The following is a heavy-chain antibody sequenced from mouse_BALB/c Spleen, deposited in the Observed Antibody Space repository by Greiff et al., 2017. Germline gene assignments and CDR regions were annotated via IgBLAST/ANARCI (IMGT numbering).Heavy chain of an antibody. D-gene: IGHD2-4*01. CDR2: ISSGSSTI. V-gene: IGHV5-17*02. J-gene: IGHJ1*01. CDR3: AREDYDPNFDV. Sequence: EVQLVESGGGLVQPGGSRKLSCAASGFTFSSFGMHWVRQAPEKGLEWVAYISSGSSTIYYADTVKGRFTISRDNPKNTLFLQMTSLRSEDTAMYYCAREDYDPNFDVWGAGTTVTVSS. CDR1: GFTFSSFG.